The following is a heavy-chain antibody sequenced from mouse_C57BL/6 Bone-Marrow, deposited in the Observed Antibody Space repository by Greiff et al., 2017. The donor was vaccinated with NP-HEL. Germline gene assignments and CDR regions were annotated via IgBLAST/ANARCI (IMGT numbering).Heavy chain of an antibody. D-gene: IGHD1-1*01. CDR3: SISYYYGCSSDY. CDR1: GYTFTSYW. V-gene: IGHV1-64*01. CDR2: IHPNSGST. J-gene: IGHJ2*01. Sequence: QVQLQQPGAELVKPGASVKLSCKASGYTFTSYWMHWVKQRPGQGLEWIGMIHPNSGSTNYNEKFKSKATMTVDNSSSTAYMQLSSLTSEDSAVYYCSISYYYGCSSDYWGQGTTLTVSS.